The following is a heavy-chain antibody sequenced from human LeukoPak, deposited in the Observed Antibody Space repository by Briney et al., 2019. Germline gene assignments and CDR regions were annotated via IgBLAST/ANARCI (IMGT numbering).Heavy chain of an antibody. CDR2: INTNTGNP. Sequence: GASVKVSCKASGYTFTSYAMNWVRQAPGQGLEWMGWINTNTGNPTYAQGFTGRFVFSLDTSVSTAYLQISSLKAEDTTVYYCARDRGVTIFGVAYWFDPWGQGTLVTVSS. CDR1: GYTFTSYA. CDR3: ARDRGVTIFGVAYWFDP. D-gene: IGHD3-3*01. V-gene: IGHV7-4-1*02. J-gene: IGHJ5*02.